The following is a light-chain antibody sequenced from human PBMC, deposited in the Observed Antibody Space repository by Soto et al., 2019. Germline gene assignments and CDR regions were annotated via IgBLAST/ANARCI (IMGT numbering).Light chain of an antibody. CDR1: QSISSW. Sequence: DIQMTQSASTLSASLGDRVTITCRASQSISSWWAWYQQKPGKAPKVLIYDASSLESGVPSRFSVSGSGTEFPLTISSLKTDDFATYYRQHYNSYSEAFGQGTKVDIK. J-gene: IGKJ1*01. CDR2: DAS. CDR3: QHYNSYSEA. V-gene: IGKV1-5*01.